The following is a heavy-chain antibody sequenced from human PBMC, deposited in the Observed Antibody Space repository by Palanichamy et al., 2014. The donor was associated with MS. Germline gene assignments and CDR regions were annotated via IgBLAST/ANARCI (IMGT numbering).Heavy chain of an antibody. J-gene: IGHJ4*02. V-gene: IGHV3-23*01. CDR3: AKRVSLVRGPTDY. D-gene: IGHD3-10*01. Sequence: EVQLSEVWGRALAQPGGPVRLSCVASGFTFNSFAMSWVRQAPGKGLEWVSSISGGADTTYYTGSVKGRFTISRDNSKNTLYLQMHSLRAEDTALYYCAKRVSLVRGPTDYWGQGTVVTVSS. CDR1: GFTFNSFA. CDR2: ISGGADTT.